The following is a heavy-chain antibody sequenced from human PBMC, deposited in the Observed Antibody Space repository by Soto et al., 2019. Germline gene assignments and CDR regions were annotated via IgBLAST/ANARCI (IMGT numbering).Heavy chain of an antibody. CDR1: GFTFNNYA. CDR3: AKGDWNDAGDAFDI. V-gene: IGHV3-23*01. J-gene: IGHJ3*02. Sequence: PGGSLRLSCAASGFTFNNYAMSWVRQAPGKGLEWVSTIRDSGDSTYYADSVKGRFTISRDNSKNTLYLQMNSLRAEDSSVYYCAKGDWNDAGDAFDIWGQGTMVTV. D-gene: IGHD1-1*01. CDR2: IRDSGDST.